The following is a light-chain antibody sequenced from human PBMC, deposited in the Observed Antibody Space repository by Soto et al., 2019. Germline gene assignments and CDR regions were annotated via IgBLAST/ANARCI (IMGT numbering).Light chain of an antibody. V-gene: IGKV1-33*01. CDR1: QDISNY. CDR3: QQYDNLLMYT. Sequence: DIQMTLSPSSLSASVGDRVTITCQASQDISNYLNWYQQKPGKAPKLLIYDASNLETGVPSRFSGSGSGTDFTFTISSLQPEDIATYYCQQYDNLLMYTFGQGTKLEIK. J-gene: IGKJ2*01. CDR2: DAS.